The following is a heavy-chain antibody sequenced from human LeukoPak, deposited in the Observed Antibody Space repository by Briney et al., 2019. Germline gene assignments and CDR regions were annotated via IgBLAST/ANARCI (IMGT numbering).Heavy chain of an antibody. CDR3: ASTYCSSTSCYRHDAFDI. V-gene: IGHV5-51*01. D-gene: IGHD2-2*01. CDR1: GYSFTSYW. J-gene: IGHJ3*02. CDR2: IYPGDSDT. Sequence: GESLKISRKGSGYSFTSYWIGWVRQMPGKGLEWMGIIYPGDSDTRYSPSFQGQVTISADKSISTAYLQWSSLKASDTAMYYCASTYCSSTSCYRHDAFDIWGQGTMVTVSS.